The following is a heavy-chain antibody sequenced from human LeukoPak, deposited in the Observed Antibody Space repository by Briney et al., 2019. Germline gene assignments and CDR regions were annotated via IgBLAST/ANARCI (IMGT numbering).Heavy chain of an antibody. J-gene: IGHJ6*02. V-gene: IGHV1-2*02. CDR1: GYTFTGYY. D-gene: IGHD6-13*01. CDR2: INPNSGGT. Sequence: ASVKVSCKASGYTFTGYYMHWVRQAPGQGLEWMGWINPNSGGTNYAQKFQGRVTMTRDTSISTAYMELSSLRSEDTAVYYCASQIQQLAHPYGMDVWGQGTTVTVSS. CDR3: ASQIQQLAHPYGMDV.